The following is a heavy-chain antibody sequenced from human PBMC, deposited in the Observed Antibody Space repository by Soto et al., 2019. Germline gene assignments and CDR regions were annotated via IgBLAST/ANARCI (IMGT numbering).Heavy chain of an antibody. CDR1: GYTFTSDG. V-gene: IGHV1-18*01. D-gene: IGHD4-17*01. Sequence: QVQLVQSGAEVKKPGASVKVSCKASGYTFTSDGISWVRQAPGQGLEWMGWISAYNGNTNYAQKLQGRVTMTTDKSTSTDYMELRSVRSDDTAVYYCALDLPLYGGNLASDWYFDLWGRGTLVTVSS. J-gene: IGHJ2*01. CDR2: ISAYNGNT. CDR3: ALDLPLYGGNLASDWYFDL.